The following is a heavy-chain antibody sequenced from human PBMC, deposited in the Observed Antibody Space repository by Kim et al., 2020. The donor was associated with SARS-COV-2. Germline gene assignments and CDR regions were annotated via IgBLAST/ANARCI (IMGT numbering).Heavy chain of an antibody. CDR3: ASSDQSPPDGFGNYYDSSGYQLPFDY. CDR1: GGTFSSYT. CDR2: IIPILGIA. V-gene: IGHV1-69*02. J-gene: IGHJ4*02. Sequence: SVKVSCKASGGTFSSYTISWVRQAPGQGLEWMGRIIPILGIANYAQKFQGRVTITADKSTSTAYMELSSLRSEDTAVYYCASSDQSPPDGFGNYYDSSGYQLPFDYWGQGTLVTVSS. D-gene: IGHD3-22*01.